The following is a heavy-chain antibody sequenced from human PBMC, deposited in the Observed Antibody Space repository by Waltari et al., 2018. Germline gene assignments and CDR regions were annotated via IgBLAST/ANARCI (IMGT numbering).Heavy chain of an antibody. D-gene: IGHD3-16*02. J-gene: IGHJ5*02. V-gene: IGHV6-1*01. CDR3: ARSPYRNSPLSA. CDR1: GASVSSNSAA. CDR2: KYYTSKCYN. Sequence: QVQLQQSGPGLVKPSQTLSLTCAISGASVSSNSAAWNWIRQSPSRGLEWLGRKYYTSKCYNDDAVSVKSRITITPATSKNQCSLQLNSVTPEDTAVYYCARSPYRNSPLSAWGQGTLVTGSS.